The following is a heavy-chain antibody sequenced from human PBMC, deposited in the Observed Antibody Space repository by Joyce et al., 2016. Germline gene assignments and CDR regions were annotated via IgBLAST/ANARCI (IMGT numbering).Heavy chain of an antibody. CDR3: ARDLCTGTHCYFPDH. CDR1: GFTFSSHG. V-gene: IGHV3-33*01. D-gene: IGHD2-21*02. J-gene: IGHJ5*02. Sequence: QVQLVESGGGVVQPGRSLRLSCAASGFTFSSHGMHWVRQAPGKGPEWVALIWDNGRNKYYADSVKGRFSISRDDSKNTVYLEMNSLRDEDTAVYYCARDLCTGTHCYFPDHWGQGALVIVSS. CDR2: IWDNGRNK.